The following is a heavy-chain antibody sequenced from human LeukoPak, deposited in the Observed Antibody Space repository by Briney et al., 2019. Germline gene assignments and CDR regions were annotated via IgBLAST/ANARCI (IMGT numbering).Heavy chain of an antibody. V-gene: IGHV4-39*07. J-gene: IGHJ5*02. CDR2: IYYTGST. D-gene: IGHD4-23*01. CDR1: GGYIITSDHY. Sequence: SETLSLTCSVSGGYIITSDHYWGWIRQPPGKGLEWIGSIYYTGSTSTNPFFKSRVTVTVDTSKNQFSLNLTSVTAADTAVYYRARERYYYGGKTWFDPWGQGTLVTVSS. CDR3: ARERYYYGGKTWFDP.